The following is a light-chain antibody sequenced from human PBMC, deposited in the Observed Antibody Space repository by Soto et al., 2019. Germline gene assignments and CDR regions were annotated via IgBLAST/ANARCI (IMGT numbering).Light chain of an antibody. Sequence: EIVLTQSPATLSLSPGERATLSCRASQSVNSYLAWYQQKPGQAPRLLLYDASNRATGIPARFSGSGSGTDFTLTISSLEPEDFAVYYCQQRSSWPRTFGQGTKVEIQ. V-gene: IGKV3-11*01. J-gene: IGKJ1*01. CDR3: QQRSSWPRT. CDR1: QSVNSY. CDR2: DAS.